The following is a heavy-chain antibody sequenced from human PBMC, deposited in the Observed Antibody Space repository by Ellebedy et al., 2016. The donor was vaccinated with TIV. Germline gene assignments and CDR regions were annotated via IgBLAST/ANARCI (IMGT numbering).Heavy chain of an antibody. CDR1: GFSFRSYW. CDR2: IRGDSEK. CDR3: ARRGSYGDYAVQINSWFDS. D-gene: IGHD4-17*01. V-gene: IGHV3-7*01. J-gene: IGHJ5*01. Sequence: GESLKISCEAFGFSFRSYWMSWVRQAPGKGLEWVANIRGDSEKYYVDSVKGRFTISRANGKNSLYLQMHSLRPEDTAVYYCARRGSYGDYAVQINSWFDSWGQGTLVTVSS.